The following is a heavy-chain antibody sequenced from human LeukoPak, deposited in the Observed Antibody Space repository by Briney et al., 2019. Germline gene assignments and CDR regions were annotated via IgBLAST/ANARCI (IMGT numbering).Heavy chain of an antibody. V-gene: IGHV3-23*01. CDR1: GFTFSSYA. D-gene: IGHD6-19*01. Sequence: GGSLRLSCAASGFTFSSYAMSWVRQAPGKGLEWVSAISGSGGSTYYADSVKGRFTISRDNSKNTLYLQMNSLRAEDTAVYYCAKDQQGSGWYTAPKNFDYWGQGTLVTVSS. CDR2: ISGSGGST. J-gene: IGHJ4*02. CDR3: AKDQQGSGWYTAPKNFDY.